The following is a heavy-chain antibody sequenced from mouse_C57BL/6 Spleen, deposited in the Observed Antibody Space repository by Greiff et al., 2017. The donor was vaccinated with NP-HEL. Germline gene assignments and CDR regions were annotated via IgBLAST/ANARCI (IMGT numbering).Heavy chain of an antibody. V-gene: IGHV1-54*01. Sequence: VQLHQSGAELVRPGTSVKVSCKASGYAFTNYLIEWVKQRPGQGLEWIGVINPGSGGTNYNEKFKGKATLTADKSSSTAYMQLSSLTSEDSAVYFCARTTTVVATEAMGYWGQGTSVTVSS. CDR2: INPGSGGT. CDR3: ARTTTVVATEAMGY. D-gene: IGHD1-1*01. J-gene: IGHJ4*01. CDR1: GYAFTNYL.